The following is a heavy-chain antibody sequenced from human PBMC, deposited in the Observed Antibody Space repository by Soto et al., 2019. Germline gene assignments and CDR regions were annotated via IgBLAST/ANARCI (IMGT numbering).Heavy chain of an antibody. V-gene: IGHV3-43*01. J-gene: IGHJ6*02. CDR3: AKDTAMVSYYYYGMDV. Sequence: GGSLRLSCAASGFTFDDYTMHWVRQAPGKGLEWVSLISWDGGSTYYADSVKGRFTISRDNSKNSLYLQMNSLRTEDTALYYCAKDTAMVSYYYYGMDVWGQGTTVTVSS. CDR2: ISWDGGST. D-gene: IGHD5-18*01. CDR1: GFTFDDYT.